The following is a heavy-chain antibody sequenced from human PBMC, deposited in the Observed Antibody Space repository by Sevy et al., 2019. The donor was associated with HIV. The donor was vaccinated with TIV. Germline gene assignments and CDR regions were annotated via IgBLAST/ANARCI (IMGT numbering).Heavy chain of an antibody. CDR1: GFTFSNYD. J-gene: IGHJ4*02. D-gene: IGHD3-22*01. CDR3: ARALDYYDTCGLYY. V-gene: IGHV3-21*01. CDR2: ISSGSSYI. Sequence: GGSLRLSCAASGFTFSNYDMNWVRQAPGKGLEWVSYISSGSSYIYYADSLKGRVTISRDNANNSLFLQLNSLRAEDTAVYDCARALDYYDTCGLYYWGQGALVTVSS.